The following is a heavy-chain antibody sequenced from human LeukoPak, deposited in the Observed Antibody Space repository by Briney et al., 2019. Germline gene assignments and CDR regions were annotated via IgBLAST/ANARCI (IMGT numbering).Heavy chain of an antibody. D-gene: IGHD5-12*01. CDR1: GGTFSSYA. Sequence: SVKVSCKASGGTFSSYAISWVRQAPGQGLEWMGGIIPIFGTANYAQQLHGRGTITTDEATSTAYMELSSLRSENTAVYYCARDPVLATLGGYYYYNMDVWGKGTTVSVCS. CDR2: IIPIFGTA. V-gene: IGHV1-69*05. CDR3: ARDPVLATLGGYYYYNMDV. J-gene: IGHJ6*03.